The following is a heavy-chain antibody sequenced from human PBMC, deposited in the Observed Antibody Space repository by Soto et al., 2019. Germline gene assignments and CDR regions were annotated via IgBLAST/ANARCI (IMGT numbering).Heavy chain of an antibody. D-gene: IGHD6-19*01. CDR3: ARGGHSSGWYDYYFDY. CDR1: GYTFTSYD. Sequence: ASVKVSCKASGYTFTSYDINCVRQATGQGLEWMGWMNPNSGNTGYAQKFQGRVTMTRNTSISTAYMELSSLRSEDTAVYYCARGGHSSGWYDYYFDYWGQGTLVTVLL. V-gene: IGHV1-8*01. CDR2: MNPNSGNT. J-gene: IGHJ4*02.